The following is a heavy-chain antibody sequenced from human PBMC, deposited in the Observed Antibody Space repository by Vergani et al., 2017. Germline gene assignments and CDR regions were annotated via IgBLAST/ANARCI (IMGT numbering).Heavy chain of an antibody. Sequence: QVQLQESGPGLVKPSETLSLTCTVSGGSISSYYWSWIRQPPGKGLEWIGYIYYSGSTNYNPSLKSRVTISVDTSKNQFSLKLSSVTAADTAVYYCARGGHDIVVVPAASYFDYWGQGTLVTVSS. V-gene: IGHV4-59*01. D-gene: IGHD2-2*01. CDR1: GGSISSYY. CDR3: ARGGHDIVVVPAASYFDY. CDR2: IYYSGST. J-gene: IGHJ4*02.